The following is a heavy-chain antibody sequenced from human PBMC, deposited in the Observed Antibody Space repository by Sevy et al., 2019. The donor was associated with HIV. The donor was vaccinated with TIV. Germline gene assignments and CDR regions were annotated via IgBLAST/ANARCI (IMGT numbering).Heavy chain of an antibody. CDR2: IHYSGST. CDR1: GGPISSYY. CDR3: ARAPPVRSGDDSLNWFDP. D-gene: IGHD5-12*01. J-gene: IGHJ5*02. Sequence: SEILSLTCSVSGGPISSYYWSWIRQPPGKRLEWIGYIHYSGSTNYNSSINSRLTISVDTSKNQFSLRLTSVTAADTAVYYCARAPPVRSGDDSLNWFDPWGQGILVTVSS. V-gene: IGHV4-59*01.